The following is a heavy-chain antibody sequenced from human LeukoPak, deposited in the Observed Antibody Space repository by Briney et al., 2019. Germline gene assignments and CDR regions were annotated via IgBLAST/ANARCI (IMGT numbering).Heavy chain of an antibody. CDR1: GYTFTGYY. CDR2: INPNSGGT. Sequence: ASVKVSCKASGYTFTGYYMHWVRQAPGQGLEWMGWINPNSGGTNYAQKFQGRVTMTRDTSISTDYMELSRLRSDDTAVYYCARAGYSSSKTFDYWGQGTLVTVSS. D-gene: IGHD6-13*01. J-gene: IGHJ4*02. CDR3: ARAGYSSSKTFDY. V-gene: IGHV1-2*02.